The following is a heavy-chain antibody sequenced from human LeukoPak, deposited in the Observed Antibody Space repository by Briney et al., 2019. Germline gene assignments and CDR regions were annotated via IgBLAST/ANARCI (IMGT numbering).Heavy chain of an antibody. J-gene: IGHJ4*02. CDR2: IKTKSGGGTT. D-gene: IGHD1-26*01. V-gene: IGHV3-15*01. Sequence: PGGSLRLSCAASGFAFSNAWMTWVRQAPGKGLEWVGRIKTKSGGGTTDCAAPVRGRFTISRDDSENTVYLQMNSLKTEDTAVYYCTTSIVGPTPYSGQGTLVTVSS. CDR3: TTSIVGPTPY. CDR1: GFAFSNAW.